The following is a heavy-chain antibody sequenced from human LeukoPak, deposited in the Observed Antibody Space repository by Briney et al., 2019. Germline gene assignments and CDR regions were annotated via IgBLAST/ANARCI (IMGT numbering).Heavy chain of an antibody. Sequence: GGSLRLSCAASGFTFSSYAMHWVRQAPGKGLEWVAVISYDGSNKYYADSVKGRFTISRDNSKNTLYLQMNSLRAEDTAVYYCASDFWSGYWFPDAFDIWGQGTMVTVSS. CDR1: GFTFSSYA. V-gene: IGHV3-30-3*01. J-gene: IGHJ3*02. CDR2: ISYDGSNK. CDR3: ASDFWSGYWFPDAFDI. D-gene: IGHD3-3*01.